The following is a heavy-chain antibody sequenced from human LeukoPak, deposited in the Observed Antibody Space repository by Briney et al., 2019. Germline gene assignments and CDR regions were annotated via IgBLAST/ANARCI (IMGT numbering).Heavy chain of an antibody. J-gene: IGHJ3*02. Sequence: GGSLRLSCAASGFTFSDYYISWIRQAPGKGLEWVSYISSAGSTMYYADSVKGRFTISRDNAKNSLSLQVYSLRAEDTAVYYCAAVVGWAFDIWGQGTMVTVSS. D-gene: IGHD6-19*01. CDR3: AAVVGWAFDI. CDR1: GFTFSDYY. CDR2: ISSAGSTM. V-gene: IGHV3-11*01.